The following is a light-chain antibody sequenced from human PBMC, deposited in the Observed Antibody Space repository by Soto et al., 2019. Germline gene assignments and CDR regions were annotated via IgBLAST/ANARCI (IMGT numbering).Light chain of an antibody. CDR2: GAS. Sequence: EIVVTQSAATLSASPGERATLSCRASQSVRSSLAWYQQKPGQAPRLLIHGASTRATGIPARFSGSGSGTDFTLTISSLEPEDFAVYYCQQGGSSHITFGQGTRLEIK. CDR3: QQGGSSHIT. J-gene: IGKJ5*01. V-gene: IGKV3-15*01. CDR1: QSVRSS.